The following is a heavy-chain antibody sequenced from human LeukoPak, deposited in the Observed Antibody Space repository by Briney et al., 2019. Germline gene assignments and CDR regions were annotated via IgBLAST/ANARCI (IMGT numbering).Heavy chain of an antibody. CDR2: ISGRGGNT. CDR1: GFTFINYA. J-gene: IGHJ3*02. D-gene: IGHD3-22*01. Sequence: GGSLRLSCAASGFTFINYAMSWVRQAPGKGLEWVSGISGRGGNTYYADSVKGRFTISRDNSKNTLYLQMDSLRAEDTAVYYCAKYSPITMIVVVKTGAFDIWGQGTMVTVSS. V-gene: IGHV3-23*01. CDR3: AKYSPITMIVVVKTGAFDI.